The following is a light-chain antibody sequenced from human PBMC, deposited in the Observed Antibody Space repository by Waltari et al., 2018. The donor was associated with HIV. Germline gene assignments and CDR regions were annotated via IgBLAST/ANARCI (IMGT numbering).Light chain of an antibody. CDR3: QSADTSPSKAI. Sequence: SYELTQSPSVSVSPGQTARIACFGESVSKEDVNWYQWKTGQAPVRVIYETTKRSSRMSGRFSASRSGTTATLTITGVRTEDEADYFCQSADTSPSKAIFGGGTK. V-gene: IGLV3-25*03. CDR2: ETT. CDR1: SVSKED. J-gene: IGLJ2*01.